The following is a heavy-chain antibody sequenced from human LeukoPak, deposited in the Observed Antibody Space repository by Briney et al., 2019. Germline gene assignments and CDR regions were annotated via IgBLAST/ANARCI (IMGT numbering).Heavy chain of an antibody. CDR1: GFTFSSYW. D-gene: IGHD2-2*02. Sequence: PGGSLRLSXAASGFTFSSYWMHWVRQAPGKGLVWVSRINRDGSSTRYAASVKGRFTISRDNAKNTLYLQMNSLRAEDTAVYYCARGDIVVVPAAIRGYYYYYMDVWGKGTTVTVSS. CDR2: INRDGSST. CDR3: ARGDIVVVPAAIRGYYYYYMDV. J-gene: IGHJ6*03. V-gene: IGHV3-74*01.